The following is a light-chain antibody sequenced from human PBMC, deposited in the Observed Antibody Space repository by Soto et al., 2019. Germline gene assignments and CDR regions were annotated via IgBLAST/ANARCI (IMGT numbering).Light chain of an antibody. Sequence: QSVLTQPPSVSGAPGQRVTISCAGSASNIGASYDVHWYQQVPGTAPKLLIYGNFNRPSGVPDRFSGSKSGTSASLAITGLQAEDEADYYCCSYAGRSTWDVVFGGGTKLTVL. J-gene: IGLJ2*01. CDR2: GNF. CDR1: ASNIGASYD. V-gene: IGLV1-40*01. CDR3: CSYAGRSTWDVV.